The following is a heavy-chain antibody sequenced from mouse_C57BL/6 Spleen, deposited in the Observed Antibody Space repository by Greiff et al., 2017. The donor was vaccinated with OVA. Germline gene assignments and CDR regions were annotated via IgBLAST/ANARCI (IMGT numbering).Heavy chain of an antibody. Sequence: VQLQQSGPELVKPGASVKMSCKASGYTFTDYNMHWVKQSHGKSLEWIGYINPNNGGTSYNQKFKGKATLTVNKSSSTAYMELRSLTSEESAVYYCARELTGTFYFDYWGKGTTLTVSS. D-gene: IGHD4-1*01. CDR3: ARELTGTFYFDY. J-gene: IGHJ2*01. CDR1: GYTFTDYN. V-gene: IGHV1-22*01. CDR2: INPNNGGT.